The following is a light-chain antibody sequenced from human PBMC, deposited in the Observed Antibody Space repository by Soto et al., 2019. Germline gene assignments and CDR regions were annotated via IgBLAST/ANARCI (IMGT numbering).Light chain of an antibody. CDR2: KAS. Sequence: DIKMTQSPATLSASLGDRVTITCRASQTISDWLAWHQQKPGKAPKLLIYKASSLESGVPSRFSGNGSGTEFTLTISSLQPDDFATYYCLQYETYWTFGQGTKVDIK. J-gene: IGKJ1*01. CDR3: LQYETYWT. CDR1: QTISDW. V-gene: IGKV1-5*03.